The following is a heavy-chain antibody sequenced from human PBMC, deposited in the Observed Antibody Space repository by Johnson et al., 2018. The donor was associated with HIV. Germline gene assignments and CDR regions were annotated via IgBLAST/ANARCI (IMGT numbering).Heavy chain of an antibody. D-gene: IGHD2-2*01. CDR1: GFTFSRYA. V-gene: IGHV3-30*04. CDR3: AKDRGVIVVVPAAPLSSVVFDF. J-gene: IGHJ3*01. Sequence: QVQLVESGGGVVQPGRSLRLSCAASGFTFSRYAIHWVRQAPGKGLEWVAVISYDGSNKYYADSVKGRFTISRDNSKNTLYLQMNSLRAEDTGVYYCAKDRGVIVVVPAAPLSSVVFDFWGPGTIVTVSS. CDR2: ISYDGSNK.